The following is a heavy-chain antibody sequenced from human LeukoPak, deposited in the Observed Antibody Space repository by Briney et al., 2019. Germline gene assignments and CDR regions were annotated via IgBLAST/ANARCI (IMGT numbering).Heavy chain of an antibody. CDR1: GFTFSNYW. Sequence: TGGSLRLSCAASGFTFSNYWMSWVRQAPGKGLEWVANIKQDGSEKYYVDSVKGRFTISRDNAKNSLYLQMNSLRAEDTAVYYCARVQDELFSEANDYWGQGTLVTVSS. CDR3: ARVQDELFSEANDY. J-gene: IGHJ4*02. D-gene: IGHD1-26*01. CDR2: IKQDGSEK. V-gene: IGHV3-7*01.